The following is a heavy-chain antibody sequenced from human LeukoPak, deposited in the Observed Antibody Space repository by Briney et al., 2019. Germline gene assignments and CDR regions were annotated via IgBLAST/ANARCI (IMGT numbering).Heavy chain of an antibody. CDR2: INHSGST. CDR1: GGSFSGYY. J-gene: IGHJ5*02. CDR3: ARGGRYYDFWSGYQYLSSCWFDP. D-gene: IGHD3-3*01. Sequence: PSETLSLTCAVYGGSFSGYYWSWIRQPPEKGLEWIGEINHSGSTNYNPSLKSRVTISVDTSKNQFSLKLSSVTAADTAVYYCARGGRYYDFWSGYQYLSSCWFDPWGQGTLVTVSS. V-gene: IGHV4-34*01.